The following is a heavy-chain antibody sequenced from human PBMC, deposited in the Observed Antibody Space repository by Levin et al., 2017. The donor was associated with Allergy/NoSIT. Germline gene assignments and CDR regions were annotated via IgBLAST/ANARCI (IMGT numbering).Heavy chain of an antibody. CDR1: GYTFTGYY. D-gene: IGHD3-3*02. V-gene: IGHV1-2*02. J-gene: IGHJ4*02. CDR3: ARESGVDFSRQVDI. CDR2: INPNSGGT. Sequence: ASVKVSCKASGYTFTGYYMHWVRQAPGQGLEWTGWINPNSGGTNYAQKFQGRVTMTRDTSISTAYMELSRLRSDDTAVYYCARESGVDFSRQVDIWGQGTLVTVSS.